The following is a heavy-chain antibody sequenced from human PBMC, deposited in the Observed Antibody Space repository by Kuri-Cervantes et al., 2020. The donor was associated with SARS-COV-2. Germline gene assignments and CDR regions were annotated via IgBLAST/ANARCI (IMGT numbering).Heavy chain of an antibody. Sequence: SETLSLTCAVSGGSISSSNWWSWVRQPPGKGLEWIGEIYHSGSTNYNPSLKSRVTISVDTSKNQFSLKLSSVTAADTAVYYCARGRLIVVVPADLGMDVWGQGTTVTVSS. J-gene: IGHJ6*02. CDR1: GGSISSSNW. CDR2: IYHSGST. V-gene: IGHV4-4*02. D-gene: IGHD2-2*01. CDR3: ARGRLIVVVPADLGMDV.